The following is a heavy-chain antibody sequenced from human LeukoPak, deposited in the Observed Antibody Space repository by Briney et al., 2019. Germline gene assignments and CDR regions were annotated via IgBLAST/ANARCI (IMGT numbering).Heavy chain of an antibody. CDR1: GFPFSASG. V-gene: IGHV3-73*01. CDR2: IRSKDNNYAT. J-gene: IGHJ4*02. Sequence: PGGSLRLSCAASGFPFSASGMHWVRQASGKGLEWVGRIRSKDNNYATAYAESVKGRFTIFRDDSKSTAYLQMNSLKTEDTAVYYCTPIDFWGQGTQVAVSS. CDR3: TPIDF.